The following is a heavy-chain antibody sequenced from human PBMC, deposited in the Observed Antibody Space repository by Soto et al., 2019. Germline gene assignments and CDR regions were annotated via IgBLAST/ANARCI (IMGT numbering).Heavy chain of an antibody. Sequence: TRSRPCSVGPGCPSGCYRRSNRHPLGKGLEWSGEINHGGSTNYNPSRKRRVTISVSTSKHQCSLKRSSVTAADTAVYYCARAGRTTMVQGPLPHWGKGSLVSVAS. V-gene: IGHV4-34*01. CDR1: PGCPSGCY. CDR2: INHGGST. J-gene: IGHJ4*02. CDR3: ARAGRTTMVQGPLPH. D-gene: IGHD3-10*01.